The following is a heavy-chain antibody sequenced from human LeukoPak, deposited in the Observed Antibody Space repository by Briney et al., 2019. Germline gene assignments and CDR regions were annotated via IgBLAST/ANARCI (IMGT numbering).Heavy chain of an antibody. V-gene: IGHV1-46*03. CDR3: PGAPDYYGAEIFLNQENKYYFDS. CDR2: INPRSGST. Sequence: ASVTVSCKASGYTFTNYYMHWVRQTPGQGLEWMGIINPRSGSTNYAQKFQGRVTITRATSTTTVYMDLSSRRSEDTAVYYFPGAPDYYGAEIFLNQENKYYFDSWGRGALLTVCS. D-gene: IGHD3-10*01. CDR1: GYTFTNYY. J-gene: IGHJ4*02.